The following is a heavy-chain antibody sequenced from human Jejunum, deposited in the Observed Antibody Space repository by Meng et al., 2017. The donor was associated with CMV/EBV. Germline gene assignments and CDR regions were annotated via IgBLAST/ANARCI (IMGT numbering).Heavy chain of an antibody. D-gene: IGHD5-18*01. CDR3: ARGRGYSYGIDY. Sequence: ASGVSISSGAHYWSWIRQSPGKGLESIAYMYYSGTTYYNPALKSRITISTDTSKNQFSLKLSSMTAADTAVYYCARGRGYSYGIDYRGQGTLVTVSS. CDR1: GVSISSGAHY. J-gene: IGHJ4*02. V-gene: IGHV4-30-4*01. CDR2: MYYSGTT.